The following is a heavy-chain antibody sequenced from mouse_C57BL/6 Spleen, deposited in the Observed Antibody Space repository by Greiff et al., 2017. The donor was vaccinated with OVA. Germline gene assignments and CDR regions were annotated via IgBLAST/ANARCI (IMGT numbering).Heavy chain of an antibody. CDR1: GYTFTEYT. CDR3: ARHEDNEFDY. J-gene: IGHJ2*01. CDR2: LYPGSGSI. V-gene: IGHV1-62-2*01. Sequence: LQQSGAELVKPGASVKPSCKASGYTFTEYTIPWVKPRSGQGPEWIGWLYPGSGSIKYNEKFKDKATLTADKSSSTVYMELSRLTYEGSAVYFCARHEDNEFDYWGQGTTLTVSS.